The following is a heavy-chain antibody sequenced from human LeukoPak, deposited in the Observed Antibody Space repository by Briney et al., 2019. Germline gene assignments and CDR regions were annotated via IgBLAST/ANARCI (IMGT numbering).Heavy chain of an antibody. Sequence: SQTLSLTCTVSGGSISSGDYYWRWIRQPPGKGLEWIGYIYYSGSTYYNPSLKSRVTISVDTSKNQFSLKLSSVTAADTAVYYCARDERYYYDSSRGHGMDVWGQGTTVTVSS. CDR3: ARDERYYYDSSRGHGMDV. CDR1: GGSISSGDYY. J-gene: IGHJ6*02. CDR2: IYYSGST. D-gene: IGHD3-22*01. V-gene: IGHV4-30-4*01.